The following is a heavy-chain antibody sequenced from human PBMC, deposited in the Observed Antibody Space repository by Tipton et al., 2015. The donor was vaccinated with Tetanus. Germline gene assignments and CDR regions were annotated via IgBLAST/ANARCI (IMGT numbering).Heavy chain of an antibody. Sequence: TLSLTCTVSGGSVNIASYSWSWIRQPPGKGLEWIGSIYYNGGTNSNPSLKSRVAISVDTSRNQFSLRLTSVTAADTALYYCAREVVNSGYYSSKYYFDYWGQGTLVTVSS. D-gene: IGHD3-22*01. CDR1: GGSVNIASYS. CDR3: AREVVNSGYYSSKYYFDY. V-gene: IGHV4-61*01. J-gene: IGHJ4*02. CDR2: IYYNGGT.